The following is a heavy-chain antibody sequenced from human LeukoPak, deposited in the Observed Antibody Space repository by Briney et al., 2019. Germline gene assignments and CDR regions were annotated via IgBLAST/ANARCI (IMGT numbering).Heavy chain of an antibody. CDR2: INHSGST. V-gene: IGHV4-34*01. CDR1: GGSFNGYY. CDR3: AREVFRWRITMVRGVSPSFDI. Sequence: SETLSLTCAVYGGSFNGYYWSWIRQPPGKGLEWIGEINHSGSTNYNPSLKSRVTISVDTSKNQFSLKLSSVTAADTAVYYCAREVFRWRITMVRGVSPSFDIWGQGTMVTVSS. J-gene: IGHJ3*02. D-gene: IGHD3-10*01.